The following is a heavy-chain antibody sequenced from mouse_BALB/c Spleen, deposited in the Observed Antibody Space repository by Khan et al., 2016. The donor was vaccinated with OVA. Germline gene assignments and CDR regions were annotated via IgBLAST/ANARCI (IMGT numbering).Heavy chain of an antibody. J-gene: IGHJ4*01. V-gene: IGHV1-18*01. D-gene: IGHD3-3*01. CDR3: TRAAGRY. CDR1: GYTFPEYT. Sequence: VQLQQSGPELVKPGASVKISCKTSGYTFPEYTVHWVKQSLGKSLDWIGVINPKNGGTAYNQKFKGKATLTVDKSSSTAYMEFRSLTSEDSAVYSCTRAAGRYWGQGTSVTVAS. CDR2: INPKNGGT.